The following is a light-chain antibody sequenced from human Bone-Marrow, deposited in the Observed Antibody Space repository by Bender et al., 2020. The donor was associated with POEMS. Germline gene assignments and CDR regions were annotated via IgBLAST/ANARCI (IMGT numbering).Light chain of an antibody. CDR2: DVN. CDR3: SSYTSSNTWV. Sequence: QSALTQPASVSGSPGQSITISCTGTSSDVAVYNFVSWYQQHPGKAPKLMIYDVNNRPSGLSNRFSGSKSGNTASLTISGLQAEDEADYYCSSYTSSNTWVFGGGTKLTVL. J-gene: IGLJ3*02. V-gene: IGLV2-14*01. CDR1: SSDVAVYNF.